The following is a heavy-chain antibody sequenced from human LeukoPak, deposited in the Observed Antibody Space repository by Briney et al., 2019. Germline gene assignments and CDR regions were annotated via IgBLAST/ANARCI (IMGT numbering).Heavy chain of an antibody. D-gene: IGHD5-18*01. V-gene: IGHV4-38-2*02. CDR2: MHQSGST. CDR3: ARDLYGYGPSFDH. Sequence: TSETLSLTCTASGYSISSGYYWGWIRQPPGKGLEWIGSMHQSGSTNYNPSLKSPVSISVDTSKNQFSLKLSSVTATDTAVYYCARDLYGYGPSFDHWGQGTLVTVSS. CDR1: GYSISSGYY. J-gene: IGHJ4*02.